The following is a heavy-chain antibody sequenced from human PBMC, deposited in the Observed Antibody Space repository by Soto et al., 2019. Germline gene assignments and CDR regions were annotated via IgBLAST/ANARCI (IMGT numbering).Heavy chain of an antibody. CDR2: ISSTSTYT. J-gene: IGHJ4*02. V-gene: IGHV3-21*01. D-gene: IGHD4-17*01. CDR3: ARDYGDYGLDY. Sequence: GGSLRLSCAASGFTFSYYTMNWVRQAPGKGLEWVSCISSTSTYTYYADSVKGRFTISRDNAKNSLYLQMNSLRAEDTALYYCARDYGDYGLDYWGQGTLVTVSS. CDR1: GFTFSYYT.